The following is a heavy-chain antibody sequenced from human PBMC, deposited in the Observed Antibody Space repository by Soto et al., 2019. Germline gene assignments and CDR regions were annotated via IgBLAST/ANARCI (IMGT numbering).Heavy chain of an antibody. D-gene: IGHD3-22*01. CDR1: GFTFSTYA. CDR3: AKVFGSYDISDYPKPFDY. CDR2: ISASGGNI. V-gene: IGHV3-23*01. J-gene: IGHJ4*02. Sequence: EVQLLESGGGLVQPGWSLRLSCAASGFTFSTYAMNWVRQAPGKGLEWVSGISASGGNIYYADSVRGRFTISRDNSKKTLYLQMNSLRAEDTALYYCAKVFGSYDISDYPKPFDYWGQGTLVTVSS.